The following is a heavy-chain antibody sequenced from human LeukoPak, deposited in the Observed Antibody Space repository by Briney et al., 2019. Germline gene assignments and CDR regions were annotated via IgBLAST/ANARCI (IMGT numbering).Heavy chain of an antibody. CDR2: IYHSGST. CDR3: ARDRYDILTGWALYGMDV. V-gene: IGHV4-4*02. D-gene: IGHD3-9*01. J-gene: IGHJ6*04. CDR1: GGSISSSNW. Sequence: SETLSLTCAVSGGSISSSNWWSWVRQPPGKGLEWIGEIYHSGSTNYNPSLKSRVTISVDKSKNQFSLKLSSVTAAGTAVYYCARDRYDILTGWALYGMDVWGKGTTVTVSS.